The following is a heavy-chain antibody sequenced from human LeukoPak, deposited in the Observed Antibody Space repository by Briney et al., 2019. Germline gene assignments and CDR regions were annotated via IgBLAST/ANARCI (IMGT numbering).Heavy chain of an antibody. CDR3: GRGGDGIDV. CDR1: GFPFRNYL. Sequence: GVSLRLSCTVSGFPFRNYLMHWVRQAPGGGLVWVSRINIDETNAYADSVSGRFIISRDNAKNTLYLQMNRLKAEDTAMYFCGRGGDGIDVWGQGTTVIVSS. CDR2: INIDETNA. J-gene: IGHJ3*01. V-gene: IGHV3-74*01.